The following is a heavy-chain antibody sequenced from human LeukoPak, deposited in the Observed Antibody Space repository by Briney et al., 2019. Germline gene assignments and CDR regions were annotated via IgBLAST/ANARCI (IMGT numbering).Heavy chain of an antibody. CDR1: GFTFSSYA. Sequence: GGSLRLSCAASGFTFSSYAMSWVRQAPGKGLEWVSAISGSGGSTYYVDSVKGRFTISRDNSKNTLYLQMNSLRAEDTAVYYCAKVYGGAVADPVDYWGQGTLVTVSS. CDR3: AKVYGGAVADPVDY. J-gene: IGHJ4*02. CDR2: ISGSGGST. V-gene: IGHV3-23*01. D-gene: IGHD6-19*01.